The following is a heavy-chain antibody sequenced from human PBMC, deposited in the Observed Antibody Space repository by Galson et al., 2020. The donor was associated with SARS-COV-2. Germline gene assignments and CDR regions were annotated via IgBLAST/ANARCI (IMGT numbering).Heavy chain of an antibody. CDR1: GYSISSGYY. Sequence: SETLSLTCTVSGYSISSGYYWGWIRQPPGKGLEWIGSIYHSGSTYYNPSLKSRVTISVDTSKNQFSLKLSSVTAADTAVYYCASRPGGGWFGELLSPHFDYWGPGTLVTVSS. J-gene: IGHJ4*01. D-gene: IGHD3-10*01. CDR3: ASRPGGGWFGELLSPHFDY. CDR2: IYHSGST. V-gene: IGHV4-38-2*02.